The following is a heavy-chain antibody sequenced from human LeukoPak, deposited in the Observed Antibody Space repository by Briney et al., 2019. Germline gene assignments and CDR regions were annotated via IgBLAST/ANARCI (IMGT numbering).Heavy chain of an antibody. D-gene: IGHD1-1*01. V-gene: IGHV1-69*05. Sequence: ASVKVSCKASGGTFSSYAISWVRQAPGQGLEWMGGIIPIFGTANYAQKFQGRVTITTDESTSTAYMELSSLRSEDTAVYYCARATTGNFRDYYYMDVWGKGTTVTVSS. J-gene: IGHJ6*03. CDR1: GGTFSSYA. CDR3: ARATTGNFRDYYYMDV. CDR2: IIPIFGTA.